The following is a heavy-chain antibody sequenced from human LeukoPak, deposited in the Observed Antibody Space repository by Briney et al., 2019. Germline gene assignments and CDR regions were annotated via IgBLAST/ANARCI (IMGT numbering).Heavy chain of an antibody. CDR1: GYSFTTYW. D-gene: IGHD3-10*01. Sequence: GESLKISCEGSGYSFTTYWIAWVRQMPGKGLEWMGIIFPGDSDTRYSPSIQGQVTISADKSINTAYLQWSSLKASDTAMYYCARDTYGSGSYAFDIWGQGTMVTVSS. V-gene: IGHV5-51*01. J-gene: IGHJ3*02. CDR3: ARDTYGSGSYAFDI. CDR2: IFPGDSDT.